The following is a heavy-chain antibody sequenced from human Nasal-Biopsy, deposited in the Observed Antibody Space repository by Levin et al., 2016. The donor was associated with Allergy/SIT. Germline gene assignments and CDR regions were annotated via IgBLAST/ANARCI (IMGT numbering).Heavy chain of an antibody. CDR2: IGGSGANT. CDR1: GFTFRRYD. CDR3: AKSLAVAATPFDH. D-gene: IGHD1-26*01. J-gene: IGHJ4*02. Sequence: GGSLRLSCAASGFTFRRYDMNWVRQAPGKRLEWVSTIGGSGANTFYADSVRERFTVSRDNSKNTVYLQMDSLRADDTAVYYCAKSLAVAATPFDHWGQGILVTVSS. V-gene: IGHV3-23*01.